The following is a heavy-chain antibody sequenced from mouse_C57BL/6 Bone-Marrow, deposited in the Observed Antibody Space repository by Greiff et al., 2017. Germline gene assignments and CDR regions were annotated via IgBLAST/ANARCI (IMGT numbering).Heavy chain of an antibody. Sequence: VQLQQSGGGLVKPGGSLKLSCAASGFTFSDYGMHWVRQAPEKGLEWVAYISSGSSTIYYADTVKGRFTISRDNAKNTLFLQMTSLRSEDTAMYYCASSYSVNAMDYWGQGTSVTVSS. CDR3: ASSYSVNAMDY. CDR2: ISSGSSTI. J-gene: IGHJ4*01. V-gene: IGHV5-17*01. D-gene: IGHD2-12*01. CDR1: GFTFSDYG.